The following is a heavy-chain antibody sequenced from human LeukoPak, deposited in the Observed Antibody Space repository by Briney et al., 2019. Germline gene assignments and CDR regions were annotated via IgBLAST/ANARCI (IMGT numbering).Heavy chain of an antibody. V-gene: IGHV1-69*05. CDR1: GGTFGSYA. CDR3: ARECVVVPAANPWFDP. D-gene: IGHD2-2*01. CDR2: IIPIFGTA. J-gene: IGHJ5*02. Sequence: GASVKVSCKASGGTFGSYAISWVRQAPGQGLEWMGGIIPIFGTANYAQKFQGRVTITTDESTSTAYMELSSLRSEDTAVYYCARECVVVPAANPWFDPWGQGTLVTVSS.